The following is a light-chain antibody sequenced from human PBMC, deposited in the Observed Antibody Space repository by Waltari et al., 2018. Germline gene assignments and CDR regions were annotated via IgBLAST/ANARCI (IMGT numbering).Light chain of an antibody. CDR2: DNN. V-gene: IGLV1-51*01. J-gene: IGLJ2*01. Sequence: QSVLPQPPSVSPGAGQQVTIPCPGSGPNLGHHFFSWYQQLPGTAPKLLLFDNNKRPSGIPGRFSGSKSGSSATLGIAGLQTGDEAEYYCGTWDTSLTVVFGGGTKLTVL. CDR1: GPNLGHHF. CDR3: GTWDTSLTVV.